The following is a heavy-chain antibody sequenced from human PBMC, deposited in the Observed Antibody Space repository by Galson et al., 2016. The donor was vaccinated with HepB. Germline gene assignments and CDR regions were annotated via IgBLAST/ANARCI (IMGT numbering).Heavy chain of an antibody. CDR2: WYYRGSP. J-gene: IGHJ4*02. D-gene: IGHD5-18*01. V-gene: IGHV4-39*01. CDR1: GGSISSSSFY. Sequence: SETLSLTCTVSGGSISSSSFYWGWIRQPPGKRLEWIGSWYYRGSPFYNAALRSRVSISVDTSKNQLSLQLRSVSAADTAVYHCAREAMVHGAAHFDYWGLGILVTVSS. CDR3: AREAMVHGAAHFDY.